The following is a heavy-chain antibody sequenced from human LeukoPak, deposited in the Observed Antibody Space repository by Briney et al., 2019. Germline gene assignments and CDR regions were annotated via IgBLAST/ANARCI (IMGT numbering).Heavy chain of an antibody. V-gene: IGHV3-30*02. Sequence: GGSLRLSCAASGFTFSSYGMHWIRQAPGKVLEWVAFIRYDGSNKYYADSVKGRFTISRDNSKNTLYLQMNSLRAEDTAVYYCAKQATRELLYWGQGTLVTVSS. J-gene: IGHJ4*02. CDR3: AKQATRELLY. D-gene: IGHD1-26*01. CDR1: GFTFSSYG. CDR2: IRYDGSNK.